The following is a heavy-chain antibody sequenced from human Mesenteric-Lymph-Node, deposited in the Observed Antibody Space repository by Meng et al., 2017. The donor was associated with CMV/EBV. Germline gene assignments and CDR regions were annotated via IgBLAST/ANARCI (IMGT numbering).Heavy chain of an antibody. D-gene: IGHD3-9*01. Sequence: LSLTCAASGFTFRSYTMHWVRQAPGKGLESVGVILYERDATYYADSVKGRFTISRDNSKNTLYLQMSSLRAEDTAVYYCARGDHPYNDILTGYSPLDFWGQGTLVTVSS. J-gene: IGHJ4*02. V-gene: IGHV3-30-3*01. CDR2: ILYERDAT. CDR1: GFTFRSYT. CDR3: ARGDHPYNDILTGYSPLDF.